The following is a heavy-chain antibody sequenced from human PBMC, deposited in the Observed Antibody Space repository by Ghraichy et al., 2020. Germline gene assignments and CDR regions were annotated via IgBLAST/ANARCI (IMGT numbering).Heavy chain of an antibody. J-gene: IGHJ5*02. Sequence: GESLNISCAASGFTFSSYAMSWVRQAPGKGLEWVSAISGSGGSTYYADSVKGRFTISRDNSKNTLYLQMNSLRAEDTAVYYCAKDPFIAAAGTGWFDPWGQGTVVTVSS. D-gene: IGHD6-13*01. CDR2: ISGSGGST. CDR3: AKDPFIAAAGTGWFDP. V-gene: IGHV3-23*01. CDR1: GFTFSSYA.